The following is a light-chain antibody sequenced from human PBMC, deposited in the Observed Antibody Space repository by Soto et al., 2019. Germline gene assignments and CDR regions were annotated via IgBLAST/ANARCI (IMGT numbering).Light chain of an antibody. V-gene: IGKV1-5*03. CDR3: QHYNSYSEA. CDR2: KAY. J-gene: IGKJ1*01. Sequence: IQMTQSPSTLSGSVGARFTSTCMASQTISSWLAWYQQKPGKATKILIYKAYTLKSGVTSRFSGSGSGTEFTLTISSLQPDDFATYYCQHYNSYSEAFGQGTKVDI. CDR1: QTISSW.